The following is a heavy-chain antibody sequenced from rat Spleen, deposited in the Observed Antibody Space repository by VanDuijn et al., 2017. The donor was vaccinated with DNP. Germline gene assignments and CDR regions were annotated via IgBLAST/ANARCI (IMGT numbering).Heavy chain of an antibody. D-gene: IGHD1-11*01. CDR3: TTDFERGY. CDR2: ISSRGGAA. J-gene: IGHJ2*01. CDR1: NFAFSNYG. V-gene: IGHV5-27*01. Sequence: EVQLVESGGGLVQPGGSLTLSCAASNFAFSNYGMAWVRQAPKKGLEWVAAISSRGGAAYYRDSVKGRFTVSRDNAKGNLYLQMDSLRSEDAATYYCTTDFERGYWGQGVMVTVSS.